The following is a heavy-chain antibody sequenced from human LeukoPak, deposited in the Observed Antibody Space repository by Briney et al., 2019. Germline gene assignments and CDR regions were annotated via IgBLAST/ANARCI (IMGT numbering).Heavy chain of an antibody. Sequence: ASVKVSCKVSGYTLTELSMHWVRQAPGKGLEWMGGFDPEDGETIYAQKFQGRVTMTTDTSTSTAYMELRSLRSDDTAVYYCARGDYYDSSVPLYWGQGTLVTVSS. J-gene: IGHJ4*02. CDR3: ARGDYYDSSVPLY. CDR2: FDPEDGET. D-gene: IGHD3-22*01. V-gene: IGHV1-24*01. CDR1: GYTLTELS.